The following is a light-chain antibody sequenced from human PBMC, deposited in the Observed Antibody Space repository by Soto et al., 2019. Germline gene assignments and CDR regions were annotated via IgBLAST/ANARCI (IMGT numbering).Light chain of an antibody. CDR3: AAWDDSLNAWV. J-gene: IGLJ3*02. CDR1: SSNIGSNT. CDR2: SNN. Sequence: QSVPTQPASASGTPGQRFTISCSGSSSNIGSNTVNWYQQLPGTAPKLLIYSNNQRPSGVPDRFSGSKSGTSASLAISGLQSEDEADYYCAAWDDSLNAWVFGGGTELTV. V-gene: IGLV1-44*01.